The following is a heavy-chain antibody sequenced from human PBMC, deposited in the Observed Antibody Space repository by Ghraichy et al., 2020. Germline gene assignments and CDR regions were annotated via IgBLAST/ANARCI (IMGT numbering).Heavy chain of an antibody. D-gene: IGHD3-10*01. J-gene: IGHJ5*02. CDR1: GFSFGDHW. Sequence: GGSLRLSCAASGFSFGDHWMHWVRQAPGKGLVWVARINSDGATATYADSVKGRFTVSRDNGNNTLYLQMNSLRADDTAVYYCAKEELGYFGSGSFSSWGQGTLVTVSS. CDR2: INSDGATA. V-gene: IGHV3-74*01. CDR3: AKEELGYFGSGSFSS.